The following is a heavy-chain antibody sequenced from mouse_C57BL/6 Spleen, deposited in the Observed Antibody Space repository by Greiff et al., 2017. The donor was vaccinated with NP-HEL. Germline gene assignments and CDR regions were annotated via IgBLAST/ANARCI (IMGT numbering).Heavy chain of an antibody. CDR1: GYTFTDYN. CDR2: INPNNGGT. Sequence: EVQLQQSGPELVKPGASVKMSCKASGYTFTDYNMHWVKQSHGKSLEWIGYINPNNGGTSYNQKFKGKATLTVNKSSSTAYMELRSLTSEDAAVYYCARCFNPWGAMDYWGQGTSVTVSS. CDR3: ARCFNPWGAMDY. J-gene: IGHJ4*01. V-gene: IGHV1-22*01.